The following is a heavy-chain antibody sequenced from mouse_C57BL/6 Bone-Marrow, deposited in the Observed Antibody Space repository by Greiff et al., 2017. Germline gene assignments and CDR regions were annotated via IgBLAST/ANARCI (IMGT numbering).Heavy chain of an antibody. CDR2: IYPRSGNT. J-gene: IGHJ3*01. V-gene: IGHV1-81*01. CDR1: GYTFTSYG. Sequence: VKLMESGAELARPGASVKLSCKASGYTFTSYGISWVKQRTGQGLEWIGEIYPRSGNTYYNEKFKGKATLTADKSSSTAYMELRSLTSEDSAVXFCARSYYYGSSFWFAYWGQGTLVTVSA. D-gene: IGHD1-1*01. CDR3: ARSYYYGSSFWFAY.